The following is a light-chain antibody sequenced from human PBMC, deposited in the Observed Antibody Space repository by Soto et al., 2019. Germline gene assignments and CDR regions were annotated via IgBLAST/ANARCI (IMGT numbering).Light chain of an antibody. J-gene: IGLJ1*01. V-gene: IGLV1-47*02. CDR1: SSNIGSNY. CDR3: AAWDDSMSGGV. CDR2: SNN. Sequence: QSVLTQPPSASGTPGQRVTISCSGSSSNIGSNYVYWYQQLPGTAPKLLIYSNNQRPSGVPDRFSGSKSGTSASLAISGLRSEDEADYYCAAWDDSMSGGVFGTGTKGTVL.